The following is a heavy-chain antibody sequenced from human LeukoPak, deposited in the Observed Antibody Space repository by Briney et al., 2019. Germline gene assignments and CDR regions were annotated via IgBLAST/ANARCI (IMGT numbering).Heavy chain of an antibody. Sequence: ASVKVSCKASGYTFTGYYMHWVRQAPGQGLEWMGWINPNSGGTNYAQNFRGRVTMTRDTSISTAYMELSSLRFDDTAEYYCAKSPPSSWSTNAYYYYMDVWGKGITVTVSS. D-gene: IGHD6-13*01. CDR1: GYTFTGYY. CDR3: AKSPPSSWSTNAYYYYMDV. CDR2: INPNSGGT. V-gene: IGHV1-2*02. J-gene: IGHJ6*03.